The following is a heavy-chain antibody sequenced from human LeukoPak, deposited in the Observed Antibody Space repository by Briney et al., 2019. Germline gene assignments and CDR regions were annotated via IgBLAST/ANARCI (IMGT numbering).Heavy chain of an antibody. CDR1: GFTFTISA. Sequence: PGGSLRVSCAASGFTFTISAMSTVREALGERVEWVSDISGIGGSTYYADSVKGRFTISRDNSKNTLYLQMNSLRAEDTAVYYCAKDIVVVPAAIYSSSWYDYWGQGTLVTVSS. CDR3: AKDIVVVPAAIYSSSWYDY. CDR2: ISGIGGST. J-gene: IGHJ4*02. D-gene: IGHD2-2*01. V-gene: IGHV3-23*01.